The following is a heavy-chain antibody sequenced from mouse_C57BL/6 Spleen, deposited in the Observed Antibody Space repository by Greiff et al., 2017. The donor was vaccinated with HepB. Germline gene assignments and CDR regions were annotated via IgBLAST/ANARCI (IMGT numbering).Heavy chain of an antibody. CDR3: GAYYSNMDY. D-gene: IGHD2-5*01. Sequence: QVQLQQPGAELVKPGASVKLSCKASGYTFTSYWMQWVKQRPGQGLEWIGEIDPSDSYTNYNQKFKGKATLTVDTSSSTAYMQLSSLTSEDSAVYYCGAYYSNMDYWGQGASVTVSS. CDR2: IDPSDSYT. J-gene: IGHJ4*01. V-gene: IGHV1-50*01. CDR1: GYTFTSYW.